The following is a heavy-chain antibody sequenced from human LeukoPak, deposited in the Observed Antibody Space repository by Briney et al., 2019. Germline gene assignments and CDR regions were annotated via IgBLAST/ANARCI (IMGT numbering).Heavy chain of an antibody. Sequence: PGGSLTLSCAASGFTLGTYAMHWVRHAPAKALEWVAVISYDGTNTYYAHPVKGRFTISKDNSKNTLSLQMNSLRAEDTAVYFCAKFRGPTVTSWGDFDYWGQGTLVTVSS. CDR3: AKFRGPTVTSWGDFDY. V-gene: IGHV3-30*04. D-gene: IGHD4-17*01. J-gene: IGHJ4*02. CDR2: ISYDGTNT. CDR1: GFTLGTYA.